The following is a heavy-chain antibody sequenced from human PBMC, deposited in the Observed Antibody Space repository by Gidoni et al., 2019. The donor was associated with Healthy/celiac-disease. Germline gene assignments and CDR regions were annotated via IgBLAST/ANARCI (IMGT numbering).Heavy chain of an antibody. Sequence: QVPLKESGPVLVKPTETLTLTGTVSGFSLSNARMGVSWIRQPPGKALEWLAHIFSNDEKSYSTSLKRRLTISKDTSKSQVVLTMTNMDPVDTATYYCARIGVAGIWLPRVVWFDPWGQGTLVTVSS. CDR2: IFSNDEK. CDR3: ARIGVAGIWLPRVVWFDP. V-gene: IGHV2-26*01. CDR1: GFSLSNARMG. D-gene: IGHD5-18*01. J-gene: IGHJ5*02.